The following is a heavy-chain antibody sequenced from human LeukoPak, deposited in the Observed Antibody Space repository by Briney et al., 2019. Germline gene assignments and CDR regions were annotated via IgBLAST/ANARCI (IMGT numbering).Heavy chain of an antibody. CDR3: ARDRAPYSNYDYYYYGMDV. Sequence: PGGSLRLSCAASGFTFSSYAMHWVRQAPGKGLEWVAVISYDGSNKYYADSVKGRFTISRDNSKNTLYLQMNSLRAEDTAVYYCARDRAPYSNYDYYYYGMDVWGQGTTVTVSS. CDR1: GFTFSSYA. V-gene: IGHV3-30*04. J-gene: IGHJ6*02. CDR2: ISYDGSNK. D-gene: IGHD4-11*01.